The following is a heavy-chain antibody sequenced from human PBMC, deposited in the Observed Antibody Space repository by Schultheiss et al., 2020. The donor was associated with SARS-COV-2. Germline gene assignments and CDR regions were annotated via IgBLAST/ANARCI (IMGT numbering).Heavy chain of an antibody. J-gene: IGHJ4*02. CDR3: AREGYSYGLAYFDY. D-gene: IGHD5-18*01. CDR2: ISFDGNNM. CDR1: GFSFSAYK. V-gene: IGHV3-30-3*01. Sequence: GGSLRLSCEASGFSFSAYKMYWVRQAPGKGLEWVAVISFDGNNMFYADSVKDRFIVSRDNSKNTLYLQMNSLRAEDTAVYYCAREGYSYGLAYFDYWGQGTLVTVSS.